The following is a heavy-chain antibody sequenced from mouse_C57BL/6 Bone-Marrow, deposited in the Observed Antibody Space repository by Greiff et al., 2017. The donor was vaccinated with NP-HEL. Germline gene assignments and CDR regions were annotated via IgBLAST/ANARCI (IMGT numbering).Heavy chain of an antibody. Sequence: EVQLQQSGAELVRPGASVKLSCTASGFNIQDYYMPWVKQRPEPGLEWLGRIDPEDGDTESAPTFQGKATMTADTASNTAYLQRSSLTSEDTAVYYCTTGWVFDYWGQGTTLTVSS. J-gene: IGHJ2*01. CDR3: TTGWVFDY. V-gene: IGHV14-1*01. D-gene: IGHD3-3*01. CDR2: IDPEDGDT. CDR1: GFNIQDYY.